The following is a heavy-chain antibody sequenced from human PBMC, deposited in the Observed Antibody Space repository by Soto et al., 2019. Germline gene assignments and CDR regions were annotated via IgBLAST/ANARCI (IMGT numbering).Heavy chain of an antibody. CDR1: GYSFTTYW. D-gene: IGHD3-9*01. V-gene: IGHV5-51*01. CDR3: ATDLTGYSHDAFDI. CDR2: IDPGDSDT. Sequence: PGESLKISCKGSGYSFTTYWIGWVRQMPGKGLEWMGIIDPGDSDTRYSPYFQGQVTISADKSISTAYLQWSSLKASDTAMYYCATDLTGYSHDAFDIWGQGTMVTVSS. J-gene: IGHJ3*02.